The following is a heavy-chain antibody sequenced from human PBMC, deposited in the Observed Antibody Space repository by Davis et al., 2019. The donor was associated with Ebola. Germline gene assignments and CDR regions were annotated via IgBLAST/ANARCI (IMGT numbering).Heavy chain of an antibody. V-gene: IGHV3-48*01. D-gene: IGHD2-2*01. Sequence: GESLKISCAASGFTFSSYAMHWVRQAPGKGLEWVSYISSSSSTIYYADSVKGRFTISRDNSKNTPYLQMNSLRAEDTAVYYCARGSACSSTSCYGHWFDPWGQGTLVTVSS. J-gene: IGHJ5*02. CDR2: ISSSSSTI. CDR3: ARGSACSSTSCYGHWFDP. CDR1: GFTFSSYA.